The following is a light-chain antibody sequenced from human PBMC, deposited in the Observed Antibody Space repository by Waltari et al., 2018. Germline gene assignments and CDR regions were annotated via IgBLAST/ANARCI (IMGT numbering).Light chain of an antibody. CDR3: MQSLQTPT. J-gene: IGKJ1*01. CDR1: QSLLYRNGHNY. Sequence: IVMTQSPLSLPVTPGEPASISCRSSQSLLYRNGHNYLDWYLQRPGQSPQLLIDMGSNRASGVPDRFSGSGSGTDFTLKISRVEAEDVGVYYCMQSLQTPTFGQGTKVEIK. V-gene: IGKV2-28*01. CDR2: MGS.